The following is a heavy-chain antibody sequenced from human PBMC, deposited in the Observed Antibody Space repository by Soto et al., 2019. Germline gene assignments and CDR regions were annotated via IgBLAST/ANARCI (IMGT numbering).Heavy chain of an antibody. Sequence: ASVKVSCKASGYAFTGYYMHWVRQAPGQGLEWMGWINPNSGGTNYAQKFQGWVTMTRDTSISTAYMELSRLRSDDTAVYYCARDLGCSGGSCYGDDYYYGMDVWGQGTTVTVSS. D-gene: IGHD2-15*01. CDR3: ARDLGCSGGSCYGDDYYYGMDV. CDR1: GYAFTGYY. J-gene: IGHJ6*02. CDR2: INPNSGGT. V-gene: IGHV1-2*04.